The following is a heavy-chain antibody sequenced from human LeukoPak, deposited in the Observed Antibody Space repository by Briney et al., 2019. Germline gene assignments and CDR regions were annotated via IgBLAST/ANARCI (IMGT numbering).Heavy chain of an antibody. J-gene: IGHJ4*02. D-gene: IGHD3-16*01. V-gene: IGHV1-69*13. CDR1: GGTFSSYA. Sequence: ASVKVSCKASGGTFSSYAISWVRQAPGQGLEWMGGVIPIFGTANYAQKFQGRVTITADESTSTAYMEPSSLRSEDTAVYYCAGSHFRGSREAGDYWGQGTLVTVSS. CDR3: AGSHFRGSREAGDY. CDR2: VIPIFGTA.